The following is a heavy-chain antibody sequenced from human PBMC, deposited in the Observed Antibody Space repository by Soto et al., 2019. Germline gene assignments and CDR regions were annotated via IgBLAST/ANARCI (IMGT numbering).Heavy chain of an antibody. J-gene: IGHJ3*02. CDR3: ARAHQYYYDSSGYPPNAFDI. D-gene: IGHD3-22*01. CDR2: INPNSGGT. V-gene: IGHV1-2*04. Sequence: ASVKVSCKASGYTFTGYYMHWVRQAPGQGLEWMGWINPNSGGTNYAQKFQGWVTMTRDTSISTAYMELSRLRSDDTAVYYCARAHQYYYDSSGYPPNAFDIWGQGTMVTVSS. CDR1: GYTFTGYY.